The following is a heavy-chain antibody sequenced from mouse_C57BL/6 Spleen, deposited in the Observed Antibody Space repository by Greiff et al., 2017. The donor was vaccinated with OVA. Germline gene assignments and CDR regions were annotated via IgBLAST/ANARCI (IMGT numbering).Heavy chain of an antibody. J-gene: IGHJ1*03. CDR1: GFSFTSYA. CDR2: IWTGGGT. D-gene: IGHD1-1*01. Sequence: VKLMESGPGLVAPSQSLSITCTVSGFSFTSYAISWVRQPPGKGLEWLGVIWTGGGTNYNSALKSRLSISKDNSKSQVFLKMNSLQTDDTARYYCARNVITTVVGHWYFDVWGTGTTVTVSS. CDR3: ARNVITTVVGHWYFDV. V-gene: IGHV2-9-1*01.